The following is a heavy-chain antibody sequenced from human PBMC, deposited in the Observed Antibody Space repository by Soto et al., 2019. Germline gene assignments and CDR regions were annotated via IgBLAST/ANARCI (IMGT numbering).Heavy chain of an antibody. CDR2: IHYTGST. CDR3: ARGGAQWLVPPHDWFDP. D-gene: IGHD6-19*01. J-gene: IGHJ5*02. V-gene: IGHV4-59*11. Sequence: SETLSLTCTVSGGSINNHYWSWIRQPPGKGLEWIGYIHYTGSTNYNPSLKSRVTISVDTSKNQFSLKLSSVTAADTAVYYCARGGAQWLVPPHDWFDPWGQGTLVTVS. CDR1: GGSINNHY.